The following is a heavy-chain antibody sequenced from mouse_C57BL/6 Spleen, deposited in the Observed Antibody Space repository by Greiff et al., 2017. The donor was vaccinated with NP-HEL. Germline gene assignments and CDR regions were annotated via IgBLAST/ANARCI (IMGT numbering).Heavy chain of an antibody. Sequence: VQLQQSGAELVRPGTSVKVSCKASGYAFTNYLIEWVKQRPGQGLEWIGVINPGSGGTNYNEKFKGKATLTADKSSSTAYMQLSSLTSEDSAVYFCARWGLRSFDYWGQGTTLTVSS. CDR2: INPGSGGT. D-gene: IGHD1-1*01. J-gene: IGHJ2*01. CDR1: GYAFTNYL. CDR3: ARWGLRSFDY. V-gene: IGHV1-54*01.